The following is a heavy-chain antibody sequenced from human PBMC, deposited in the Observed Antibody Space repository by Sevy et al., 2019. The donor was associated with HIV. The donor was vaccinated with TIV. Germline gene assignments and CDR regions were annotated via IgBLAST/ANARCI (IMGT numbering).Heavy chain of an antibody. CDR3: ARGQGGYGHAYYFDF. CDR2: IYRGDNL. D-gene: IGHD5-18*01. Sequence: GGSLRLSCAASGFRVSDTYMNWVRQAPGKGPEWVSVIYRGDNLYYADSVEGRFTISRDTSKNTVSLQMSGLRVEDTAVYYCARGQGGYGHAYYFDFWGQGALVTVSS. V-gene: IGHV3-53*01. CDR1: GFRVSDTY. J-gene: IGHJ4*02.